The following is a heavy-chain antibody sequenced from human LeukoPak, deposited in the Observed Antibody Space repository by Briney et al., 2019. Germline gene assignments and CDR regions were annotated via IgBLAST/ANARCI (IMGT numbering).Heavy chain of an antibody. CDR2: IYPGDSDT. CDR3: ARHVICSSTSCPFDY. D-gene: IGHD2-2*01. V-gene: IGHV5-51*01. Sequence: GESLKISCKGSGYRFTSYWIAWVRQVPGKGLEWMGIIYPGDSDTRYSPSFQGQVTISADKSISTAYLQWSSLKASDTAMYYCARHVICSSTSCPFDYWGQGTLVTVSS. J-gene: IGHJ4*02. CDR1: GYRFTSYW.